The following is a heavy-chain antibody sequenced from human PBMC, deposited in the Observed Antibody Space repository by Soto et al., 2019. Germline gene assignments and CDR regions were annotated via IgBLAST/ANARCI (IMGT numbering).Heavy chain of an antibody. CDR3: AHIVVAGLGYYFDY. CDR2: IYWDDDK. CDR1: GFSLSSTRMA. D-gene: IGHD6-19*01. Sequence: QITLKESGPTLVKPTQTLTLTCTFSGFSLSSTRMAGGWIRQPPGKALEWLALIYWDDDKRYSPFLKSRLTITKDTSKNQVVLTMSNMDPVDTARYYCAHIVVAGLGYYFDYWGQGTLFTVSS. J-gene: IGHJ4*02. V-gene: IGHV2-5*02.